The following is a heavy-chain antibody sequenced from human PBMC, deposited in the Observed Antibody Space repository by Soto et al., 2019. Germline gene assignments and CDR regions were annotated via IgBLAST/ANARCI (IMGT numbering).Heavy chain of an antibody. J-gene: IGHJ4*02. V-gene: IGHV4-34*02. Sequence: QVQIQQWGAGLLKPSETLSLTCAVYDGSFSDYYWNWIRQAPGKGLEWMGWINGGNADTKYSQKFQGRVSITRDTSASTVYMELSSLISEDTAVYYCARGRVVRGVTTSVPHDYWGQGTLVTVSS. D-gene: IGHD3-10*01. CDR2: INGGNADT. CDR1: DGSFSDYY. CDR3: ARGRVVRGVTTSVPHDY.